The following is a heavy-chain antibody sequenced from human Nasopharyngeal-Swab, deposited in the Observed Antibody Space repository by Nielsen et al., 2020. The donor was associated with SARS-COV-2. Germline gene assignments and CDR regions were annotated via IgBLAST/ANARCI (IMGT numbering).Heavy chain of an antibody. CDR1: GGSISSSSYY. D-gene: IGHD3-10*01. CDR3: ARGRHYYGSGSYYLKGYYYYGMDV. CDR2: IYYSGST. J-gene: IGHJ6*02. V-gene: IGHV4-39*07. Sequence: SETLSLTCTVSGGSISSSSYYWGWIRQPPGKGLEWIGSIYYSGSTNYNPSLKSRVTISVDTSKNQFSLKLSSVTAADTAVYYCARGRHYYGSGSYYLKGYYYYGMDVWGQGTTVTVSS.